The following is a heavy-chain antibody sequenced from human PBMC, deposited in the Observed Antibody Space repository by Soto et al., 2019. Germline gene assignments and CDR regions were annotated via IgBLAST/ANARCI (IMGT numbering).Heavy chain of an antibody. V-gene: IGHV3-9*01. CDR3: AKDISFDSIAVAEKGHFDY. J-gene: IGHJ4*02. D-gene: IGHD6-19*01. Sequence: EVQLVESGGGLVQPGGSLRLSCAASGFSFDDYAMHWVRQAPGKGLEWVSGISWNSGSIAFADSVKGRLTISRDNAKNSLYLQMNSLRAEGTALYYCAKDISFDSIAVAEKGHFDYWGQGTLVTVSS. CDR1: GFSFDDYA. CDR2: ISWNSGSI.